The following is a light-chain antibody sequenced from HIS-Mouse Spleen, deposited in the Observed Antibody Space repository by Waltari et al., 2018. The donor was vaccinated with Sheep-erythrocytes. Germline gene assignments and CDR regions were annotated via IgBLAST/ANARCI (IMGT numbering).Light chain of an antibody. CDR2: AAS. Sequence: AIQITQSPSSLSAFFGDRVTITCRASQGIRNDLGWYQQKPGKAPKLLIYAASSLQSGVPSRFSGSGSGTDFTLTISSLQPEDFATYYCLQDYNYPWTFGQGTKVEIK. J-gene: IGKJ1*01. CDR1: QGIRND. CDR3: LQDYNYPWT. V-gene: IGKV1-6*02.